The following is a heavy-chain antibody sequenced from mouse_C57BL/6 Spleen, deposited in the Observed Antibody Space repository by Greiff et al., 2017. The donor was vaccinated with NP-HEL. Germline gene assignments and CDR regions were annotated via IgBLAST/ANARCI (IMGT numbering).Heavy chain of an antibody. V-gene: IGHV1-55*01. CDR1: GYTFTSYW. CDR2: IYPGSGST. CDR3: ARSYGNYWYFGV. D-gene: IGHD2-1*01. J-gene: IGHJ1*03. Sequence: VQLQQPGAELVKPGASVKMSCKASGYTFTSYWITWVKQRPGQGLEWIGDIYPGSGSTNYNEKFKSKATLTVDTSSSTAYMQLSSLTSEDSAVYYCARSYGNYWYFGVLGTGTTVTVSS.